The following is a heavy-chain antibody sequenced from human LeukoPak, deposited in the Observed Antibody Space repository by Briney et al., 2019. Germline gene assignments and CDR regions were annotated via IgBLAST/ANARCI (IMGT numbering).Heavy chain of an antibody. D-gene: IGHD2/OR15-2a*01. CDR1: GGSISSYY. Sequence: SETLSLTCTVSGGSISSYYCSWIRQPPAKGLAWIGYIYTSGSTNYNPSLKSRVTISVDTSKNQFSLKLSSVTAADTAVYYCARRATTWPYSYMDVWGKGTTVTVSS. CDR2: IYTSGST. V-gene: IGHV4-4*09. CDR3: ARRATTWPYSYMDV. J-gene: IGHJ6*03.